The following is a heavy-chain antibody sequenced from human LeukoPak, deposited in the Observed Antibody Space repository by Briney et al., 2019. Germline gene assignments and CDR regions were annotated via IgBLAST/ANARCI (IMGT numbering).Heavy chain of an antibody. CDR2: ISGSGDRT. V-gene: IGHV3-23*01. CDR3: AKRDNNDYYTGLHVFDI. Sequence: PGGSLRLSCAASGFSFSSYAMTWVRQAPGKGPECVSGISGSGDRTYYRDSVKGRLTISRDNSKNTVDLQMNSLRVEDTAVYYCAKRDNNDYYTGLHVFDIWGQGTLVTVSS. D-gene: IGHD3-22*01. J-gene: IGHJ3*02. CDR1: GFSFSSYA.